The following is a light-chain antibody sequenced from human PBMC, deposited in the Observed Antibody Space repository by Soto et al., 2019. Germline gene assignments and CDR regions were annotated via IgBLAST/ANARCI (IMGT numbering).Light chain of an antibody. Sequence: ESMLTQSPGTLSLSPGDRATLSCRASRSVSSRYITWYQQKPGQAPRLLIYGASIRATGIPDRVSGSGSGTDFTLTISRLEPEDFAVYYCQQFGDSPPAFTFGQGTKLEI. V-gene: IGKV3-20*01. J-gene: IGKJ2*01. CDR1: RSVSSRY. CDR3: QQFGDSPPAFT. CDR2: GAS.